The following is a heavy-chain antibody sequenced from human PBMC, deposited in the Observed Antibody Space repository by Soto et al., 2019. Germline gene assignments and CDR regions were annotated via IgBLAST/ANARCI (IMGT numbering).Heavy chain of an antibody. J-gene: IGHJ4*02. CDR1: GFMFTTSA. V-gene: IGHV1-58*01. D-gene: IGHD2-21*01. Sequence: SVKVSCKTSGFMFTTSAVQWVRQARGQRLEWIGWIVVGSGHTNYAQRFHERVTITRDTSTDTTFLELSSLRSEDTAVYYCAMDWGCGDGCPLDYWGQGTLVTIS. CDR2: IVVGSGHT. CDR3: AMDWGCGDGCPLDY.